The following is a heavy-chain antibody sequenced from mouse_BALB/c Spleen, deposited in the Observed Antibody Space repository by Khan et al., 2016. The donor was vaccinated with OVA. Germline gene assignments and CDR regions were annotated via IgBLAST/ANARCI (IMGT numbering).Heavy chain of an antibody. CDR1: GYTFTSNT. V-gene: IGHV1-4*01. CDR3: ARRTTVYTMDC. CDR2: INPRSAYT. Sequence: QVQLQQPGAELTRPGASVKMSCKASGYTFTSNTMHWVKQRPGQGLEWIGYINPRSAYTNYNQNFKDKATLTADTSSSTAYMQLSSLTSEDSAVYYCARRTTVYTMDCCGQGTSVTVSS. D-gene: IGHD1-1*01. J-gene: IGHJ4*01.